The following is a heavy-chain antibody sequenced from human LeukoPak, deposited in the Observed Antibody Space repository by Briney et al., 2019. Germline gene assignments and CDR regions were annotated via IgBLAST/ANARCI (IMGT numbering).Heavy chain of an antibody. CDR1: GFTFSSYS. CDR2: ISSSSSII. D-gene: IGHD3-10*01. CDR3: TREVPYELLVDY. V-gene: IGHV3-48*01. Sequence: GRSLRLSCPVSGFTFSSYSMNWVRQAPGKGLEWISYISSSSSIIYYAGSVKGRFTISRDNAKSSLYLQMNSLRADDTAVYYGTREVPYELLVDYWGQGTLVTVSS. J-gene: IGHJ4*02.